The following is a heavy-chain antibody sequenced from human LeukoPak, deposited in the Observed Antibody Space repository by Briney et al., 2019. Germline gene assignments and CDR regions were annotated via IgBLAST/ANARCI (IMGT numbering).Heavy chain of an antibody. J-gene: IGHJ5*02. D-gene: IGHD3-10*01. CDR1: GYTFSNYG. Sequence: ASVKVSCKTSGYTFSNYGIGWVRQAPGQGLEWMGWISGYNGDTNYAQNVQGRVTMTIDTSTTIAYMELNNLRSDDTAIYYCARDRHPTVRGWFDPWGQGTLVTVSS. CDR3: ARDRHPTVRGWFDP. CDR2: ISGYNGDT. V-gene: IGHV1-18*01.